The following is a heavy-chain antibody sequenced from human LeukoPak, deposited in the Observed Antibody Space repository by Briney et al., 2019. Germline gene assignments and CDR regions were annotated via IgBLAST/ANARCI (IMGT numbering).Heavy chain of an antibody. CDR2: FNPEDGET. V-gene: IGHV1-24*01. CDR3: ARVRILWFGELSHYFDY. CDR1: GYTLSELS. Sequence: ASVKVSCKVSGYTLSELSMHWVRQAPGKGLEWMGGFNPEDGETIYTQNLQGRVIMTEDTSTDTAYMELSSLRSEDTAVYYCARVRILWFGELSHYFDYWGQGTLVTVSS. J-gene: IGHJ4*02. D-gene: IGHD3-10*01.